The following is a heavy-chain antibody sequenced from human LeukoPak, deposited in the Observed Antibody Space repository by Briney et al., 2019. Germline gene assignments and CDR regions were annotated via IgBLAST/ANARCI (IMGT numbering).Heavy chain of an antibody. Sequence: SETLSLTCAVNGGFFSNYYWSWIRQPPGKGLDWIGEIKHSGSTNYNPSLKSRVTISVDTSKNQFSLRLSSVTAADTAVYYCARGVTDIVVVPRATKRTRFFDFWAQGIQVTVSS. J-gene: IGHJ4*02. CDR3: ARGVTDIVVVPRATKRTRFFDF. V-gene: IGHV4-34*01. D-gene: IGHD2-2*01. CDR2: IKHSGST. CDR1: GGFFSNYY.